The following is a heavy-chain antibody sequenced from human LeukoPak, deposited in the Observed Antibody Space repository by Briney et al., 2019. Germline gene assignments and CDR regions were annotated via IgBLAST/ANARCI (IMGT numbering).Heavy chain of an antibody. D-gene: IGHD3-9*01. V-gene: IGHV3-33*06. J-gene: IGHJ4*02. CDR3: AKAQDILTGYFDY. CDR2: IWYDGSNK. CDR1: GFTFSSYG. Sequence: PGGSLRLSCAASGFTFSSYGMHWVRQAPGKGLEWVAVIWYDGSNKYYADSVKGRFTISRDNSKNTLYLQMNSLRADDTAVYYCAKAQDILTGYFDYWGQGTLVTVSS.